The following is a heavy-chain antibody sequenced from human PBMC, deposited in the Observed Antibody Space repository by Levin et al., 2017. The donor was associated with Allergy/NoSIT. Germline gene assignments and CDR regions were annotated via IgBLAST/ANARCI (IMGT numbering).Heavy chain of an antibody. CDR2: IIWNSESM. CDR3: AKDIYLGQWAAQYVMDV. V-gene: IGHV3-9*01. J-gene: IGHJ6*02. Sequence: GGSLRLSCAASGFSFNDFAMHWVRQAPGKGLEWVSGIIWNSESMGYADSVKGRFTISRDNAENSLYLQMNSLRPEDTAVYYCAKDIYLGQWAAQYVMDVWGQGTAVTVSS. D-gene: IGHD6-19*01. CDR1: GFSFNDFA.